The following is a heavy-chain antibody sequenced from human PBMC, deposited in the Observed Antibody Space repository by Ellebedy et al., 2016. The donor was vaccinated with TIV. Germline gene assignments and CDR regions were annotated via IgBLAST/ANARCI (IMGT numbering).Heavy chain of an antibody. CDR1: GHTLTELN. V-gene: IGHV1-24*01. D-gene: IGHD6-19*01. CDR2: FDPEDDKI. Sequence: AASVKVSCKVAGHTLTELNIHWVRQAPGEGLEWRGGFDPEDDKIIYAQKFQGRVIIIEDASTYTAYMELRNLRSDDAAIYYCATPPVPSGGFFIWGQGTLVTVSS. J-gene: IGHJ4*02. CDR3: ATPPVPSGGFFI.